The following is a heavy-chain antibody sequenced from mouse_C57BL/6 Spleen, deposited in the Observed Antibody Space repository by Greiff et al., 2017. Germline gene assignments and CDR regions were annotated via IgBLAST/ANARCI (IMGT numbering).Heavy chain of an antibody. CDR2: IYPCSGST. CDR1: GYTFTSYW. CDR3: AIQRTYYFGY. V-gene: IGHV1-55*01. Sequence: QVQLQQPGAELVKPGASVKLSCKASGYTFTSYWITWVKQRPGQGLEWIGDIYPCSGSTNYNEKFKSKATLTVDKSSSTAYMQLSSLTSEDSAVYCGAIQRTYYFGYWGKGTTLSVSS. J-gene: IGHJ2*01.